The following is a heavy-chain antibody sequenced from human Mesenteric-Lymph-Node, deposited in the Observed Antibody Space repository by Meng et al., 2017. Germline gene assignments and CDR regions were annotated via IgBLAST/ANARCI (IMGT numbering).Heavy chain of an antibody. D-gene: IGHD3-3*01. V-gene: IGHV4-34*01. J-gene: IGHJ4*02. CDR1: GGSFSGYY. CDR2: INHSGST. Sequence: GQLQQGGAGLLKPSETLSLTCAVYGGSFSGYYWSWIRQPPGKGLEWIGEINHSGSTNYNPSLKSRVTISVDTSKNQFSLKLSSVTAADTAVYYCARGSAIFGVVIRSYFDYWGQGTLVTVSS. CDR3: ARGSAIFGVVIRSYFDY.